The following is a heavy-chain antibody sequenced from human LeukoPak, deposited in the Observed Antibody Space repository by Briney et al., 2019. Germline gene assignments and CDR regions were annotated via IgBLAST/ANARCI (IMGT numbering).Heavy chain of an antibody. V-gene: IGHV4-59*01. CDR3: AKGVWLARDY. J-gene: IGHJ4*02. Sequence: SETLSLTCTISGGSISTYYCSWIRQPPGKGLEWIGDINHSGNTNYSPSPNYNPSFVGRVTISVATSSNQFSLKLSSVTAADTAVYYCAKGVWLARDYWGQGTLVTVSS. CDR1: GGSISTYY. D-gene: IGHD6-19*01. CDR2: INHSGNT.